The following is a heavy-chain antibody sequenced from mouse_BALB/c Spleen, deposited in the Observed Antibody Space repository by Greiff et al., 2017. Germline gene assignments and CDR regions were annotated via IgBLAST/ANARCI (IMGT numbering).Heavy chain of an antibody. J-gene: IGHJ3*01. CDR3: ARSDGYWAY. CDR1: GYTFTSYW. CDR2: INPSNGRT. V-gene: IGHV1S81*02. Sequence: QVQLQQPGAELVKPGASVKLSCKASGYTFTSYWMHWVKQRPGQGLEWIGEINPSNGRTNYNEKFKSKATLTVDKSSSTAYMQLSSLTSEDSAVYYGARSDGYWAYWGQGTLVTVSA. D-gene: IGHD2-3*01.